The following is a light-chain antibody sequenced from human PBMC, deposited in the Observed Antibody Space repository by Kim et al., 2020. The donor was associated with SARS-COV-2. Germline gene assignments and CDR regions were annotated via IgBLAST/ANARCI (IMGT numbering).Light chain of an antibody. CDR3: QQYDNDPPT. J-gene: IGKJ1*01. V-gene: IGKV1-33*01. CDR1: QDISNY. Sequence: DIQMTQSPSSLSASVGDRVTITCQASQDISNYLNWYQQKPGKAPKLLIYDASNLETGVPSRFSGSGSGTDFTFTISSLQPEDIATYYCQQYDNDPPTFGQGTKVDIK. CDR2: DAS.